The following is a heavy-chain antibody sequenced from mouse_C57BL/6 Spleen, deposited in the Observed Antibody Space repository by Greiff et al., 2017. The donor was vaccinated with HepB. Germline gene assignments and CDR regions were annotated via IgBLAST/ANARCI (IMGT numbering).Heavy chain of an antibody. V-gene: IGHV5-9*01. CDR2: ISGGGGNT. CDR1: GFTFSSYT. D-gene: IGHD4-1*01. Sequence: EVQLVESGGGLVKPGGSLKLSCAASGFTFSSYTMSWVRQTPEKRLEWVATISGGGGNTYYPDSVKGRFTISRDNAKNTLYLQMSSLRSEDTALYYCARQRTVTPHYYAMDYWGQGTSVTVSS. J-gene: IGHJ4*01. CDR3: ARQRTVTPHYYAMDY.